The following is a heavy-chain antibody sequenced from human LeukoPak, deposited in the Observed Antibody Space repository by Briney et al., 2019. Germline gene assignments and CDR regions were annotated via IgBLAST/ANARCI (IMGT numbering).Heavy chain of an antibody. D-gene: IGHD3-22*01. CDR1: GFTFSTYY. V-gene: IGHV3-7*01. J-gene: IGHJ3*01. CDR2: IREDGGHT. CDR3: ARDLTYFSQNNGSYYDALDV. Sequence: GGSLRLSCAASGFTFSTYYMSWVRQAPGKGLEWVANIREDGGHTYYLDSVEGRFTISRDNAKKSLYLQMNSLRAEDTAVYYCARDLTYFSQNNGSYYDALDVWGQGTVVTVSS.